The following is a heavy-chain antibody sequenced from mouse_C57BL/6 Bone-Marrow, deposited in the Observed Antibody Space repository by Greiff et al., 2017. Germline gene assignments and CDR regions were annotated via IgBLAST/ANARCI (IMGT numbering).Heavy chain of an antibody. Sequence: EVKLVESGGGLVQSGRSLRLSCATSGFTFSDFYMEWVRQAPGKGLEWIAASRNKANDYTTEYSASVKGRFIVSRDTSQSILYLQMNDLRAEDTAIYDCARDAQHYYGSSYLWYCDVWGTGTTVTVSS. V-gene: IGHV7-1*01. CDR1: GFTFSDFY. J-gene: IGHJ1*03. CDR3: ARDAQHYYGSSYLWYCDV. D-gene: IGHD1-1*01. CDR2: SRNKANDYTT.